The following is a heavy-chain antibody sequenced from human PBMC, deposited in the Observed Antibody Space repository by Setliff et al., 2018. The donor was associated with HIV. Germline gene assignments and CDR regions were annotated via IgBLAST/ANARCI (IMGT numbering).Heavy chain of an antibody. CDR2: ILYIGST. CDR3: ARRDSSAWGLFQH. J-gene: IGHJ1*01. D-gene: IGHD6-19*01. CDR1: GGSISSSDYY. Sequence: KASETLSLTCTVSGGSISSSDYYWSWIRQPPGKGLEWIGSILYIGSTYYNPSLKSRVTIFVDTSKNQFSLRLNSVTVADTAVYYCARRDSSAWGLFQHWGQGTLVTVSS. V-gene: IGHV4-39*01.